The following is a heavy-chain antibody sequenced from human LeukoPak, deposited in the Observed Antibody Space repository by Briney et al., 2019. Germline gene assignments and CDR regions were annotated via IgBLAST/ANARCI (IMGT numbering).Heavy chain of an antibody. V-gene: IGHV4-4*07. CDR2: IYTSGST. Sequence: SETLSLTCTVSGGSISSYYWSWVRQPAGKGLEWIGRIYTSGSTNYNPSLKSRVTMSVDTSKNQFSLKLSSVTAADTAVYYCARALYDSSGYPYFDYWGQGTLVTVSS. D-gene: IGHD3-22*01. CDR1: GGSISSYY. J-gene: IGHJ4*02. CDR3: ARALYDSSGYPYFDY.